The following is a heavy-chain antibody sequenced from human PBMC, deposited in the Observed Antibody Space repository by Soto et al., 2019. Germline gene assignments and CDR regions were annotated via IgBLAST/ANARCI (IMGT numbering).Heavy chain of an antibody. Sequence: QVQLVESGGGVVQPGRSLRLSCAASGFTFSSYGMHWVRQAPGKVLEWVAVISYDGSNKYYADSVKGRFTISRDNSKNTLYLQMNSLRAEDTAVYYCARGLATMVRASDYWGQGTLVTVSS. CDR1: GFTFSSYG. CDR3: ARGLATMVRASDY. J-gene: IGHJ4*02. D-gene: IGHD3-10*01. V-gene: IGHV3-30*03. CDR2: ISYDGSNK.